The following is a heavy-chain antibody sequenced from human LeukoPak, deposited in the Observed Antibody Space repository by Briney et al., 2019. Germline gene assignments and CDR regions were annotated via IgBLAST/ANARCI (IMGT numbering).Heavy chain of an antibody. Sequence: SGPALVKPTQTLTLTCTFSGFSLSTSGMCVSWIRQPPGKALEWLARIDWDDDKYYSTSLKTRLTITKDTSKNQVVLTMTNMDPVDTATYYCARIQVGIAAAGTGLDPWGQGTLVTVSS. D-gene: IGHD6-13*01. CDR2: IDWDDDK. J-gene: IGHJ5*02. V-gene: IGHV2-70*11. CDR1: GFSLSTSGMC. CDR3: ARIQVGIAAAGTGLDP.